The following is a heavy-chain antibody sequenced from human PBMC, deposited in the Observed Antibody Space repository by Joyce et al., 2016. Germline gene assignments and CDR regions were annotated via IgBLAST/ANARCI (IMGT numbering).Heavy chain of an antibody. D-gene: IGHD2/OR15-2a*01. CDR1: GASVSSWSYY. J-gene: IGHJ4*02. CDR3: ATIPYCSTTTCGDN. CDR2: IYYSGNP. V-gene: IGHV4-39*01. Sequence: LQLQESGPGLVKSSETLSLTCTVSGASVSSWSYYWGWVRQPPGKGLEWIGSIYYSGNPYYNPSLKSRITISLDTSRNQYALKLTSVTAADTAVYYCATIPYCSTTTCGDNWGQGTLVTVSS.